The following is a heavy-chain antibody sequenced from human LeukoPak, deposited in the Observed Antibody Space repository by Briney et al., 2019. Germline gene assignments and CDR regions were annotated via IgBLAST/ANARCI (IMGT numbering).Heavy chain of an antibody. V-gene: IGHV1-18*01. D-gene: IGHD6-19*01. CDR3: ASHSSGWSYYYGMDV. Sequence: GASVKVSCKASGYTFTSYGISWVRQPPGQGLEWMGWISAYNGNTNYPQKLQGRVTMTTDTSTSTDYMELRSLRSDDTAVYYCASHSSGWSYYYGMDVWGQGTTVTVSS. J-gene: IGHJ6*02. CDR1: GYTFTSYG. CDR2: ISAYNGNT.